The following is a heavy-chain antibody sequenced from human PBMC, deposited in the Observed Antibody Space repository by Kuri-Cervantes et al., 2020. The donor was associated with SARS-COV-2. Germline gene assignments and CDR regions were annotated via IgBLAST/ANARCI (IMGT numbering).Heavy chain of an antibody. CDR3: ARLIVSVTIFGVVNPWGPGDY. D-gene: IGHD3-3*01. Sequence: SCAVSGYSISSSNWWGWIRQPPGKGLEWFGYIYYSGSTYYNPSLKSRVTMSVDTSKNQFSLKLSSVTAADTAVYYCARLIVSVTIFGVVNPWGPGDYWGQGTLVTVSS. CDR2: IYYSGST. V-gene: IGHV4-28*01. J-gene: IGHJ4*02. CDR1: GYSISSSNW.